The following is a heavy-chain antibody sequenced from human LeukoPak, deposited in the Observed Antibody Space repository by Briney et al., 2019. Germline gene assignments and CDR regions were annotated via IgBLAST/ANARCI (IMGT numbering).Heavy chain of an antibody. CDR1: GASITSGDYY. CDR3: VRDLSYSSSSPDYSYGMDV. V-gene: IGHV4-30-4*01. D-gene: IGHD6-6*01. CDR2: IHYSGRT. Sequence: SQTLSLTCTVSGASITSGDYYWTWIRQTPGKGLEWIGYIHYSGRTYYNPSLKSRVTISADTSKYQFSLKLSSVTAADTAVYYCVRDLSYSSSSPDYSYGMDVWGQGTTVIVSS. J-gene: IGHJ6*02.